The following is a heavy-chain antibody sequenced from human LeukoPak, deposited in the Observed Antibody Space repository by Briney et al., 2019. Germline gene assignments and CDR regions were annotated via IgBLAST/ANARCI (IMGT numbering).Heavy chain of an antibody. CDR1: GFTFSGYS. J-gene: IGHJ4*02. Sequence: GGSLRLSCAASGFTFSGYSMNWVRQAPGKGLEWVSGISPNGVITYYADSVKGRFTISRDNSKNTLYLQMNSLRAEDTAVYYCAKDRTTVTPFDYWGQGTLVTVSS. CDR2: ISPNGVIT. V-gene: IGHV3-23*01. D-gene: IGHD4-17*01. CDR3: AKDRTTVTPFDY.